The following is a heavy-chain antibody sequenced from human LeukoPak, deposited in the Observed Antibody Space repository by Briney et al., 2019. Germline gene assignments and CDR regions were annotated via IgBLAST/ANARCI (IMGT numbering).Heavy chain of an antibody. D-gene: IGHD2-2*03. Sequence: SETLSLTCTVSGGSISSYYWSWIRQPAGKGLEWIGHIYTSGSTNYNPSLKSRVTISVDTSKNQFSLKLSSVTAADTAVYYCARKAGYCSSTSCHPFDYWGQGTLVTVSS. V-gene: IGHV4-4*07. CDR2: IYTSGST. J-gene: IGHJ4*02. CDR1: GGSISSYY. CDR3: ARKAGYCSSTSCHPFDY.